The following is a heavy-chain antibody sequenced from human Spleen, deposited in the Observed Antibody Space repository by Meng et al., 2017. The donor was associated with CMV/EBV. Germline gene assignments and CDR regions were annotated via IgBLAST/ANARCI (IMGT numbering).Heavy chain of an antibody. Sequence: GESLKISCAASGFTFSSYAMSWVRQAPGKGLGWVSGISASSSSTYYADSVKGRFTISRDNSKNMLYLQMNSLRAEDTAVYYCARERWGYCSSTSCHNGGFDYWGQGTLVTVSS. CDR1: GFTFSSYA. CDR2: ISASSSST. CDR3: ARERWGYCSSTSCHNGGFDY. V-gene: IGHV3-23*01. J-gene: IGHJ4*02. D-gene: IGHD2-2*02.